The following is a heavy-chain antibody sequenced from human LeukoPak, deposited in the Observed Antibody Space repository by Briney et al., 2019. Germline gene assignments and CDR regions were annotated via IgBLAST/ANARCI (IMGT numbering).Heavy chain of an antibody. Sequence: GGSLRLSCAASGFIFNKYAMNWVRQAPGKGLEWVSLVTDSGSRTYCADSVKGRFTISRDNSKNTLYLQMDSLRAEDTAVYYCAQAIQTYYYDFWGQGTLVTVSS. CDR2: VTDSGSRT. CDR1: GFIFNKYA. J-gene: IGHJ4*02. CDR3: AQAIQTYYYDF. V-gene: IGHV3-23*01. D-gene: IGHD5-18*01.